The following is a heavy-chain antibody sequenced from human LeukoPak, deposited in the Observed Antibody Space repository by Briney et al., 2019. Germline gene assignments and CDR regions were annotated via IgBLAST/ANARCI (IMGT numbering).Heavy chain of an antibody. CDR2: INPNSGGT. CDR1: GYTFTGYY. Sequence: ASVKVSCKASGYTFTGYYMHWVRQAPGQGLEWMGWINPNSGGTNYAQKFQGRVTMTRDTSISTAYMELSRLRSDDTAVYYCARGSLIAARAWGWFDPWGQGTLVTVSS. J-gene: IGHJ5*02. D-gene: IGHD6-6*01. CDR3: ARGSLIAARAWGWFDP. V-gene: IGHV1-2*02.